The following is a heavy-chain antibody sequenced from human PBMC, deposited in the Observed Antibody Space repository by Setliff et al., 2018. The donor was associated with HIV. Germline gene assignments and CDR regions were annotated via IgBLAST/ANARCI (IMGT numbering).Heavy chain of an antibody. V-gene: IGHV4-61*02. CDR3: ARSMHYPGDDAFDI. CDR1: GGSITGGSYY. Sequence: SETLSLTCTVSGGSITGGSYYWSWIRQPAGKGLEWIGRIYTSGTTSYNPSLKSRVTMSVDTSKNQFSLNLSSVTAADTAVYYCARSMHYPGDDAFDIWGQGTMVT. D-gene: IGHD3-10*01. CDR2: IYTSGTT. J-gene: IGHJ3*02.